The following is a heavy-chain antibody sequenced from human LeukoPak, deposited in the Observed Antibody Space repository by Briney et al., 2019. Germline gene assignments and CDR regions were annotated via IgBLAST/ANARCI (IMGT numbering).Heavy chain of an antibody. CDR1: GGSFSGYY. CDR2: INHSGST. CDR3: ARGATETYYYDSSGYTNLDY. Sequence: SETLSLTCAVYGGSFSGYYWSWIRQPPGKGLEWIGEINHSGSTNYNPSLKSRVTISVDTSKNQSSLKLSSVTAADTAVYYCARGATETYYYDSSGYTNLDYWGQGTLVTVSS. V-gene: IGHV4-34*01. D-gene: IGHD3-22*01. J-gene: IGHJ4*02.